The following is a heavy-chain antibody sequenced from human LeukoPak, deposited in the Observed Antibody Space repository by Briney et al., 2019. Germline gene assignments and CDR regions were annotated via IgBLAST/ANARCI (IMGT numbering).Heavy chain of an antibody. Sequence: PGGSLRLSCAASGFTFSSYAMSWVRPAPGKGLEWVSTIIVSGGSTYYADSVKGRVTISRDNSKNTLYLQMNSLRAEDTAVYYCAKRIGSCDIIMCLYFDHWGQGALVTVSS. D-gene: IGHD3-3*02. CDR3: AKRIGSCDIIMCLYFDH. CDR2: IIVSGGST. V-gene: IGHV3-23*01. CDR1: GFTFSSYA. J-gene: IGHJ4*02.